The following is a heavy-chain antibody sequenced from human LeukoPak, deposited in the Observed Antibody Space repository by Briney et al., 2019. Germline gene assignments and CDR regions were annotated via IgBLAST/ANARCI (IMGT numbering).Heavy chain of an antibody. D-gene: IGHD5-24*01. Sequence: PGGSLRLSCAASGFTFSSYSMNWVRQPPGKGLEWIGSIYYSGSSFDNPALKSRVTISVDTSKNQFSLKLSSVTAADTAVYYCARHRSGWLQSSFDYWGQGTLVTVSS. J-gene: IGHJ4*02. V-gene: IGHV4-39*01. CDR1: GFTFSSYSMN. CDR2: IYYSGSS. CDR3: ARHRSGWLQSSFDY.